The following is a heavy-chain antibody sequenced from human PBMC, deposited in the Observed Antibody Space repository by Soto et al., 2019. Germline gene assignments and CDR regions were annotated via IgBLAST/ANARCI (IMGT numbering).Heavy chain of an antibody. CDR2: NDWDDDK. CDR1: GFSRSTSGLR. CDR3: ARIRGSGWYSGFWFDP. J-gene: IGHJ5*02. V-gene: IGHV2-70D*14. D-gene: IGHD6-19*01. Sequence: SGPTLVNPTQTVTLTCTFSGFSRSTSGLRVSWIRQPPGKALEWLARNDWDDDKFYSTSLKTRLTISKDTSKNQVVLTMTNMDPVDTATYYCARIRGSGWYSGFWFDPWGQGTLVTVSS.